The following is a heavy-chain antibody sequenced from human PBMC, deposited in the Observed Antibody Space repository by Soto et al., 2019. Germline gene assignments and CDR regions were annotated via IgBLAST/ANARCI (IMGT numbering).Heavy chain of an antibody. V-gene: IGHV4-39*02. CDR2: IYYSGST. D-gene: IGHD3-3*01. J-gene: IGHJ4*02. CDR1: GGSISSSSYY. Sequence: QLQLQESGPGLVKPSETLSLTCTVSGGSISSSSYYWGWIRQPPGTGLEWIGSIYYSGSTYYNSSLKSRVTISVDTSKNQFSLKLSSVTAADTALYYCARETGVLRFLEWLLNYFDYWGQGTLVTVSS. CDR3: ARETGVLRFLEWLLNYFDY.